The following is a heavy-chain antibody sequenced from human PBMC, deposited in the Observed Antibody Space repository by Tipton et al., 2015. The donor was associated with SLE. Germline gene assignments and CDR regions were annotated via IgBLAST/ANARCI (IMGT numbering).Heavy chain of an antibody. D-gene: IGHD4-23*01. CDR1: GFSFSTYA. V-gene: IGHV3-33*01. Sequence: SLRLSCASSGFSFSTYAMHWVRQAPGKGLGWVGLIFFDGSKKYYADSVKGRFTISRDNSKNVVYLQMNNLRAEDTAVYYCARDGLGGNYHPDYWGQGTLVTVSS. CDR2: IFFDGSKK. J-gene: IGHJ4*02. CDR3: ARDGLGGNYHPDY.